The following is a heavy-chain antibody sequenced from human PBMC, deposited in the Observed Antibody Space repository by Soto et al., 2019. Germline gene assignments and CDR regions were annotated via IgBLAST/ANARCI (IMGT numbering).Heavy chain of an antibody. J-gene: IGHJ3*02. CDR2: IIPIFGTA. V-gene: IGHV1-69*06. Sequence: GASVKVSCKASGGTFSSYAISWVRQAPGQGLEWMGGIIPIFGTANYAQKFQGRVTITADKSTSTAYMELSSLRSEDTAVYYCARVGIVVVVAATPDNAFDIRGQGTMVTVSS. D-gene: IGHD2-15*01. CDR3: ARVGIVVVVAATPDNAFDI. CDR1: GGTFSSYA.